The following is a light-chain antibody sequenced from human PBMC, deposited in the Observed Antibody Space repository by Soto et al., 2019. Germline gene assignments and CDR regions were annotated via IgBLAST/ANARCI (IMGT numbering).Light chain of an antibody. CDR1: SSDVGSYNL. V-gene: IGLV2-23*03. CDR3: CSYAGSSTFV. Sequence: QSALTQPASVSGSPGQSITISCTGTSSDVGSYNLVSWYQQHPGKAPKLMIYEGSKRPSGVSNRFSGSKSGNKASLTISGLQAEDEADYYCCSYAGSSTFVFGPGTKLTVL. J-gene: IGLJ1*01. CDR2: EGS.